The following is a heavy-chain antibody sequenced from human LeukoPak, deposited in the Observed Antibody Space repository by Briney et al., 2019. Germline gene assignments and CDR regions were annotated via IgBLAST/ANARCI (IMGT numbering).Heavy chain of an antibody. Sequence: GGSLRLSCAASGFTFSSYSMNWVRQAPGKGLEWVSSICSGSSYIYYADSVKGRFTISKNNAKNSLYLQMNSRRAEDPAVYYCARSTTKNDGYWGQGTLVTVSS. CDR1: GFTFSSYS. V-gene: IGHV3-21*01. CDR3: ARSTTKNDGY. D-gene: IGHD1-1*01. CDR2: ICSGSSYI. J-gene: IGHJ4*02.